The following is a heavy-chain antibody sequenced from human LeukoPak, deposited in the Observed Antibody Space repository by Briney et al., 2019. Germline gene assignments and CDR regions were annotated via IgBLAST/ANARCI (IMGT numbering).Heavy chain of an antibody. D-gene: IGHD6-6*01. V-gene: IGHV3-23*01. CDR3: ANSPYSSSVPRYFDY. Sequence: GGSLRLSCAASGFTFSSYAMSWVSQAPGKGLEWVSAISGSGGSTYYADSVKGRFTISRDNSKNTLYLQMNSLRAEDTAVYYCANSPYSSSVPRYFDYWGQGTLVTVSS. CDR1: GFTFSSYA. J-gene: IGHJ4*02. CDR2: ISGSGGST.